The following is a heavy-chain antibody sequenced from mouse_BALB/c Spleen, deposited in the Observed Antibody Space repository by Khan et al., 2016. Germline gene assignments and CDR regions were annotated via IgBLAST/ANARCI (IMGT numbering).Heavy chain of an antibody. D-gene: IGHD2-1*01. Sequence: VELVESGGGLVKPGGSLKLSCAASGFTFSNYAMSWVRQTPEKRLEWVASISSGGSTYYPDSVKGRFTISRDNARNILNLQMSSLRSEDTAMYYCAREDYGNYGDYFDYWGQGTTLTVSS. CDR3: AREDYGNYGDYFDY. CDR2: ISSGGST. CDR1: GFTFSNYA. J-gene: IGHJ2*01. V-gene: IGHV5-6-5*01.